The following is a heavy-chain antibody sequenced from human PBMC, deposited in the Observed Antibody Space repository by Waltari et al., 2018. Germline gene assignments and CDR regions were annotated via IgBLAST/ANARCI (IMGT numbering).Heavy chain of an antibody. CDR3: ARMTGYDLRQGDYYFDY. J-gene: IGHJ4*02. Sequence: QVTLKESGPALVKPTQTLTLTCTIPGFSLSAAGIRVSWIRQPPGKALEWLASIDSDDYKLYNTSLKTRLTISKDTSKNQVVLTMTNMDPVDTATYYCARMTGYDLRQGDYYFDYWGQGTLVTVSS. V-gene: IGHV2-70*04. D-gene: IGHD3-9*01. CDR1: GFSLSAAGIR. CDR2: IDSDDYK.